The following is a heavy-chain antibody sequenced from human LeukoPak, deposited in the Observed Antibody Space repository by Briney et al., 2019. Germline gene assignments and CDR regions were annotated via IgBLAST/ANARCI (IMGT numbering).Heavy chain of an antibody. Sequence: PGGSLRLSCAASGFTFSSYGMHWVRQAPGKGLEWVAVIWYDGSNKYYADSVKGRFTISRDNSKSTLYLQMNSLGAEDTAVYYCARGYGQLGFDWLLPGDYWGQGTLVTVSS. D-gene: IGHD3-9*01. V-gene: IGHV3-33*01. CDR1: GFTFSSYG. CDR2: IWYDGSNK. J-gene: IGHJ4*02. CDR3: ARGYGQLGFDWLLPGDY.